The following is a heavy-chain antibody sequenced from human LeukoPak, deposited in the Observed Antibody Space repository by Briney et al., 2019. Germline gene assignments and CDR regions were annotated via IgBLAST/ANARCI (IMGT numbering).Heavy chain of an antibody. V-gene: IGHV3-21*01. Sequence: GGSLRLSCAASGFTFSSYSMNWVRQAPGKGLEWVSSISSSSSYIYYADSVKGRFTISRDNAKNSLYLQMNSLRAEDTAVYYCARELLGYCSTSCPSDYWGQGTLVTVSS. CDR1: GFTFSSYS. J-gene: IGHJ4*02. D-gene: IGHD2-2*01. CDR2: ISSSSSYI. CDR3: ARELLGYCSTSCPSDY.